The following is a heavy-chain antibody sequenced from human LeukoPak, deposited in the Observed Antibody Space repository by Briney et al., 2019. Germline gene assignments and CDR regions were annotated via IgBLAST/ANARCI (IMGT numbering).Heavy chain of an antibody. V-gene: IGHV3-15*01. CDR3: ARDSHRDGMDV. CDR2: IKSKPAGETT. Sequence: GGSLRLSCAASGFTFSNAWMNWVRQAPGKGLEWVGRIKSKPAGETTTYAAPVKGRFTISRDNSKNTLYLQMNSLRAEDTAVYYCARDSHRDGMDVWGQGTTVTVSS. CDR1: GFTFSNAW. D-gene: IGHD1-14*01. J-gene: IGHJ6*02.